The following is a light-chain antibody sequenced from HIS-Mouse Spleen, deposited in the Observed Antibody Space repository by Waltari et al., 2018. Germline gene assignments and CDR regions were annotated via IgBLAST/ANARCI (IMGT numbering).Light chain of an antibody. V-gene: IGLV4-69*01. J-gene: IGLJ3*02. Sequence: QLVLTQSPSASASLGASVKLTCTLSSGHSSYAIAWHQQQPEKGPRYLMKLNSDGSPSKGDGIPDRFSGSSSGAERYLTISSLQSEDEADYYCQTWGTGTWVFGGGTKLTVL. CDR3: QTWGTGTWV. CDR2: LNSDGSP. CDR1: SGHSSYA.